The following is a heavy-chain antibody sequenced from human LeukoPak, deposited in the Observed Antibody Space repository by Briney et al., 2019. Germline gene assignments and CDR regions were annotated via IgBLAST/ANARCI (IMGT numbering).Heavy chain of an antibody. J-gene: IGHJ4*02. CDR1: GFTFSSYG. V-gene: IGHV3-23*01. CDR3: VRERFHGSGAPKFDF. CDR2: INDSGVST. Sequence: GGSLRLSCAASGFTFSSYGMTWVRQAPGRGLQWVSGINDSGVSTHYADAVKGRFTISRDNAKNSLHLQVNSLRAEDTAVYYCVRERFHGSGAPKFDFWGQGTLVTVSS. D-gene: IGHD3-10*01.